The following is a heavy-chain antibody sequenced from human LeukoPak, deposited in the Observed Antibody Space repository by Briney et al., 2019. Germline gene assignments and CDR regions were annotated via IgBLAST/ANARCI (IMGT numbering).Heavy chain of an antibody. Sequence: GGSLRLSCAASGFTVSSNYMSWVRQAPGKGLEWVSVIYSGGSTYYADSVKGRFTISRDNSKNTLYLQMNSLRAEDTAVYYCARNGPGFRVFDIWGQGTMVTVSS. J-gene: IGHJ3*02. CDR1: GFTVSSNY. CDR3: ARNGPGFRVFDI. D-gene: IGHD1-14*01. V-gene: IGHV3-66*01. CDR2: IYSGGST.